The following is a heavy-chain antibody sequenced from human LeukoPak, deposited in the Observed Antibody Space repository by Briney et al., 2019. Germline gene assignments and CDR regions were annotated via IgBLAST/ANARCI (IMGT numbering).Heavy chain of an antibody. J-gene: IGHJ4*02. CDR2: IIPIFGTA. CDR1: GGTFSSYA. V-gene: IGHV1-69*05. D-gene: IGHD1-26*01. Sequence: WSSVKVSCKASGGTFSSYAISWVRQAPGQGLEWMGGIIPIFGTANYAQKLQGRVTMTTDTSTSTAYMELRSLRSDDTAVYYCARDGIGGGSYPGPDYWGQGTLVTVSS. CDR3: ARDGIGGGSYPGPDY.